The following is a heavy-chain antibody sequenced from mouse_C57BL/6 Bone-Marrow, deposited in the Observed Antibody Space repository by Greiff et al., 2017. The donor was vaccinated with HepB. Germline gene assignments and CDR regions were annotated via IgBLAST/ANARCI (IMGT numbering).Heavy chain of an antibody. CDR3: AKTTVVTPYYFDY. CDR2: IHPNSGST. Sequence: VQLQQPGAELVKPGASVKLSCKASGYTFTSYWMHWVKQRPGQGLEWIGMIHPNSGSTNYNEKFKSKATLTVDKSSSTAYMQFSSLTSEDSAVYYCAKTTVVTPYYFDYWGQGTTLTVSS. D-gene: IGHD1-1*01. J-gene: IGHJ2*01. V-gene: IGHV1-64*01. CDR1: GYTFTSYW.